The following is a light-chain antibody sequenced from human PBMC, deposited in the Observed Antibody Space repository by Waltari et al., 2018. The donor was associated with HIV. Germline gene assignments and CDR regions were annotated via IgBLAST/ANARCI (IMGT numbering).Light chain of an antibody. V-gene: IGLV2-14*03. CDR2: DVT. CDR1: NSDVGGSNF. Sequence: QSALTQTASVSGSPGQSITISCPGTNSDVGGSNFVSWYQHHPGRAPKLIIYDVTNRPSGVSKRFSGSKSGNTASLTISGLQAEDEADYFCSSYTRSSTHYVFGTGTKVTVL. J-gene: IGLJ1*01. CDR3: SSYTRSSTHYV.